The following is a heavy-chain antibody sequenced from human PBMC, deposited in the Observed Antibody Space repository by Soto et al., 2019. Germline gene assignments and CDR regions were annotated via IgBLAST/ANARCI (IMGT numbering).Heavy chain of an antibody. CDR1: GGSISSGGYY. CDR2: IYYSGST. Sequence: QVQLQESGPGLVKPSQTLSLTCTVSGGSISSGGYYWSWIRQHPGKGLEWIGYIYYSGSTYYNPSLKSRVTISVDTSKNQFSLKLSSVTAADTAVYYCARTLITGTTYNNWFDPWGQGTLVTVSS. CDR3: ARTLITGTTYNNWFDP. V-gene: IGHV4-31*03. D-gene: IGHD1-7*01. J-gene: IGHJ5*02.